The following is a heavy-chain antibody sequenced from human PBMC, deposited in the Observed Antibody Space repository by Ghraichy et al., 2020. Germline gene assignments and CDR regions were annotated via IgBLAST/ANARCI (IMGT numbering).Heavy chain of an antibody. Sequence: AGSLRLSCAASGFNLRSFWMSWVRQAPGKGLDWVANIKQDGSEKYYVDSVKGRFTISRDNAKNSLYLQMNSLRAEDTAVYYCAREIRSSSFNYYYYYYGMDVWGQGTTVTVSS. D-gene: IGHD6-6*01. J-gene: IGHJ6*02. V-gene: IGHV3-7*01. CDR2: IKQDGSEK. CDR3: AREIRSSSFNYYYYYYGMDV. CDR1: GFNLRSFW.